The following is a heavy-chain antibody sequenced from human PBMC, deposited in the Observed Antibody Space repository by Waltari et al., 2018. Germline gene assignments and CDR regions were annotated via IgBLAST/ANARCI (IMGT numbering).Heavy chain of an antibody. CDR3: ARGLAVQRGFDP. Sequence: QVQLQQWGAGLLKPSETLSLTCAVYGGSFRGYYWSWIRQPPGKGLEWIGEINHSGSTNYNPSLKSRVTISVDTSKNQFSLKLSSVTAADTAVYYCARGLAVQRGFDPWGQGTLVTVSS. J-gene: IGHJ5*02. D-gene: IGHD6-6*01. V-gene: IGHV4-34*01. CDR1: GGSFRGYY. CDR2: INHSGST.